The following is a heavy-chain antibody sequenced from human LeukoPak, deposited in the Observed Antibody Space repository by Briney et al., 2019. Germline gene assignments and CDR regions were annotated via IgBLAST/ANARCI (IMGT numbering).Heavy chain of an antibody. J-gene: IGHJ5*02. Sequence: PGGSLRLSCAASGFTFSNFAMMWVRQAPGTGLQWVSTITGYGATFYADSVRGRFTIFRDTSMNTLFLQMNSLGAEDTAVYYCAKGYCSSTSRYSRFDPWGQGTLVTVSS. CDR2: ITGYGAT. D-gene: IGHD2-2*01. CDR3: AKGYCSSTSRYSRFDP. CDR1: GFTFSNFA. V-gene: IGHV3-23*01.